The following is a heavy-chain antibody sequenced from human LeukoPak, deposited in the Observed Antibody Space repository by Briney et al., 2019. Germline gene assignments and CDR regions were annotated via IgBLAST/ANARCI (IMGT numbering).Heavy chain of an antibody. D-gene: IGHD3-22*01. CDR3: ARVTSNYYDSSGYCD. Sequence: ASVKVSCKASGYTFTSYYMHWVRQAPGQGLEWMGIINPSGGSTSYAQKFQGRVSMTRDTSTSTVYMELSSLRSEDTAVYYCARVTSNYYDSSGYCDWGQGTLVTVSS. J-gene: IGHJ4*02. CDR1: GYTFTSYY. V-gene: IGHV1-46*01. CDR2: INPSGGST.